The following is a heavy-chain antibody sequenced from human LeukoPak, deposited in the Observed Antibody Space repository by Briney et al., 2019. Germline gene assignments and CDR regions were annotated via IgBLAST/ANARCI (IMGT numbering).Heavy chain of an antibody. J-gene: IGHJ3*02. D-gene: IGHD2-2*01. Sequence: GGSLRLSCAASGFNFNTYVMHWVRQAPGKGLEWVAVISYDGSNIYYADSVKGRFTISRDNAKNSLYLQMNSLRAEDTAVYYCARERWDCSSTSCYYSGGLGAFDIWGQGTMVTVSS. CDR1: GFNFNTYV. CDR3: ARERWDCSSTSCYYSGGLGAFDI. CDR2: ISYDGSNI. V-gene: IGHV3-30-3*01.